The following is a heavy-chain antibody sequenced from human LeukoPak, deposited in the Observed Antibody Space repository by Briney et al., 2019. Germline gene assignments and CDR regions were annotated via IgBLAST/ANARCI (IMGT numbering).Heavy chain of an antibody. J-gene: IGHJ4*02. CDR1: GFTFRNYG. V-gene: IGHV3-23*01. Sequence: GGSLRLSCAASGFTFRNYGMSGVRQARGKGLEWVSGTIGSGDSRFYADPVKGRFTISRDNSRNTLYLHMNSLRVDDTAVYYCATLYNDKGDYWGQGALVAVSS. CDR3: ATLYNDKGDY. D-gene: IGHD5-24*01. CDR2: TIGSGDSR.